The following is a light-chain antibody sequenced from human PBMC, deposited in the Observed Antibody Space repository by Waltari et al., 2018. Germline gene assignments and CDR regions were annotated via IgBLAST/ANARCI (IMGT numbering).Light chain of an antibody. J-gene: IGLJ3*02. CDR1: SSDVGNYNL. CDR2: EGN. Sequence: QSALTQPASVSGSPGQSITISCTGPSSDVGNYNLVSWYQQHPGKAPKLMIYEGNKRPSGVSNRFSGSKSGNMASLTISGLQAEDEADYYCCSYAGSIAPRVFGGGTKLTVL. V-gene: IGLV2-23*01. CDR3: CSYAGSIAPRV.